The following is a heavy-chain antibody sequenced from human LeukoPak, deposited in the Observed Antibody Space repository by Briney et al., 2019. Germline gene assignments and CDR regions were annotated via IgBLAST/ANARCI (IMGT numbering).Heavy chain of an antibody. D-gene: IGHD5-18*01. CDR2: INPSGGST. CDR3: ARDQGGYSYGHDAFDI. J-gene: IGHJ3*02. CDR1: GYTFTSYY. V-gene: IGHV1-46*01. Sequence: GASVKVSCKASGYTFTSYYMHWVRQAPGQGLEWVGIINPSGGSTSYAQKSQGRVTMTRDMSTSTVYMELSSLRSEDTAVYYCARDQGGYSYGHDAFDIWGHGTMVTVSS.